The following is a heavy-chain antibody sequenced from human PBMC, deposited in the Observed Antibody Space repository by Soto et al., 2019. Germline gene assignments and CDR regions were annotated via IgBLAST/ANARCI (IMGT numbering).Heavy chain of an antibody. V-gene: IGHV4-31*03. D-gene: IGHD5-12*01. CDR1: GGSIRSGGYY. CDR3: ARVEDGYNSGPTYWGMDV. CDR2: IYYSGST. Sequence: SETLSLTCTVSGGSIRSGGYYWSWIRQHPGKGLEWIGYIYYSGSTYYNPSLKSRVTISVDTSKDQFSLKLSSVTAADTAVYYCARVEDGYNSGPTYWGMDVWSQGTTVTVSS. J-gene: IGHJ6*02.